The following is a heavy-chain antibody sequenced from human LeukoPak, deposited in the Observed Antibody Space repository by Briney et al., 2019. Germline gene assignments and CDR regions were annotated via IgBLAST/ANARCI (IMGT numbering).Heavy chain of an antibody. D-gene: IGHD3-10*01. J-gene: IGHJ4*02. CDR1: GYIFTNYW. CDR2: IYPADSDT. V-gene: IGHV5-51*01. Sequence: GESLKISCQVSGYIFTNYWISWGRQMPGKGLESMGIIYPADSDTTYSPSFQGQVTISADKSISTVYLQWSSLKASDTAMYYCARQSRDGSKTRGYYFDYWGPGTQVTVSS. CDR3: ARQSRDGSKTRGYYFDY.